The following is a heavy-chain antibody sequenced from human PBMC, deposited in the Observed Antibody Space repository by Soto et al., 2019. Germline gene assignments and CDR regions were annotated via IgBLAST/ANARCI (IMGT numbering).Heavy chain of an antibody. CDR1: GGSIGSGDYY. V-gene: IGHV4-31*03. CDR3: ARDVSPNSRGCYMVLGGWFAP. D-gene: IGHD6-19*01. Sequence: QVQLQESGPGLVKPSQTLSITCTVSGGSIGSGDYYWSWIRQHPGKGLEWIGYIYYSGDTYYNPSKQSRVTISVDAPKKLYPLKLTSVTAAGTVDYYGARDVSPNSRGCYMVLGGWFAPGGQGTLVTVSS. J-gene: IGHJ5*02. CDR2: IYYSGDT.